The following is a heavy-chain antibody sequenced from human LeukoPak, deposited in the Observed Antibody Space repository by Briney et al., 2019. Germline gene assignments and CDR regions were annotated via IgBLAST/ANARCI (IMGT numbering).Heavy chain of an antibody. CDR1: GFTFNTYN. Sequence: GGSLRLSCAASGFTFNTYNMNWVRQAPGQGLEWVSSITSSSSYIYYADSVKGRFTISRDNAKNSLYLQMNSLRAEDTAVYYCARDVTYYYDSSGYRGFDPWGQGTLVTVSS. CDR2: ITSSSSYI. D-gene: IGHD3-22*01. V-gene: IGHV3-21*04. CDR3: ARDVTYYYDSSGYRGFDP. J-gene: IGHJ5*02.